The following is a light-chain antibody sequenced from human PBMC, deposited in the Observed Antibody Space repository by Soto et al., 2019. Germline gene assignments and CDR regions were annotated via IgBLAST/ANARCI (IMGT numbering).Light chain of an antibody. CDR3: QQNNNWPLYT. CDR2: GAS. CDR1: QSVSGN. V-gene: IGKV3-15*01. Sequence: EIVMTQSPATLSVSPGERATLSCRASQSVSGNFAWYQQKPGQAPRLLIYGASTRAPGIPARFSGSGSGTECTLTISSLQSEDFAVYYCQQNNNWPLYTVGQGTKMEIK. J-gene: IGKJ2*01.